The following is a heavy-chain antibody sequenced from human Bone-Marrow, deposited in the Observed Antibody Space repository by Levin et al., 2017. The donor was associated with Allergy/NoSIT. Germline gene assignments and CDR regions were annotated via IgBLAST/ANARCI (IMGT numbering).Heavy chain of an antibody. CDR3: ARDLDTGELFDS. CDR1: GFRFRDHG. Sequence: PGGSLRLSCVASGFRFRDHGMHWVRQAPGKGLEWVGIIWYDGTNKYYADSVKGRFTISRDNSKNTLYLQLNSLRAEDTAMYYCARDLDTGELFDSWGQGTLVTVAS. J-gene: IGHJ4*02. D-gene: IGHD2-8*02. CDR2: IWYDGTNK. V-gene: IGHV3-33*01.